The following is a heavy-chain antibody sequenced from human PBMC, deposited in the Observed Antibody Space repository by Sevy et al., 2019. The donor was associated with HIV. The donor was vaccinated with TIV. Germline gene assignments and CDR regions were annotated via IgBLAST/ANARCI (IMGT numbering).Heavy chain of an antibody. CDR2: IKQDGSEK. D-gene: IGHD5-12*01. CDR3: ARRLRGYYFDY. J-gene: IGHJ4*02. V-gene: IGHV3-7*01. CDR1: GFTFSSYR. Sequence: GGSLRLSCAASGFTFSSYRMSWVRQAPGKGLEWVANIKQDGSEKYYVDSVKGRFTISRDNAKNSLYLQMNSLRAEDTAVYYCARRLRGYYFDYWGQGTLVTVSS.